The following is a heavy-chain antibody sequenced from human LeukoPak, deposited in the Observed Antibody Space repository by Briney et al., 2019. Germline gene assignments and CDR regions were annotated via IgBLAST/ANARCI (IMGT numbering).Heavy chain of an antibody. CDR1: GFTFSNYA. CDR2: ISGSGTST. J-gene: IGHJ4*02. D-gene: IGHD3-9*01. Sequence: GGSLRLSCAASGFTFSNYAMNWVPQPPGRGREWVSGISGSGTSTYYADSVKGRFTISRDNSKNTLHLQMDSLRAEDTAVYYCAKSWDFDWLLSYWGQGTLVTVSS. CDR3: AKSWDFDWLLSY. V-gene: IGHV3-23*01.